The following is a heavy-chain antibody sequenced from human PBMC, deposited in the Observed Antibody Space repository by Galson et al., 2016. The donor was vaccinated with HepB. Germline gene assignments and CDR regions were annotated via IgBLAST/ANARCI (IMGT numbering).Heavy chain of an antibody. CDR2: VYYTGST. Sequence: ETLSLTCTVSGDSISSYYWTWIRQPPGKGLEWVGYVYYTGSTKYNPSLRSPVSISVDTSKNQFSLKLSSVTAADTAVYYCAREVASRFDYWGQGILVSVPS. D-gene: IGHD5-12*01. V-gene: IGHV4-59*01. CDR3: AREVASRFDY. J-gene: IGHJ4*02. CDR1: GDSISSYY.